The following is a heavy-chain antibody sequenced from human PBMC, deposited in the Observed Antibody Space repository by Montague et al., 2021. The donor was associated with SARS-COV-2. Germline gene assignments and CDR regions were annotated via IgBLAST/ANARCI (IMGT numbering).Heavy chain of an antibody. CDR3: ARRRNPDY. J-gene: IGHJ4*01. CDR2: FFYGGFT. Sequence: SETPSLTCTVSGFSITSSLYYWGWIRQPPGKGLEWIGSFFYGGFTYYNPSLKSRVTISADTSKNQFSLRLTSVTAADTAVYYCARRRNPDYWGHGTLVTVSS. D-gene: IGHD1-14*01. CDR1: GFSITSSLYY. V-gene: IGHV4-39*01.